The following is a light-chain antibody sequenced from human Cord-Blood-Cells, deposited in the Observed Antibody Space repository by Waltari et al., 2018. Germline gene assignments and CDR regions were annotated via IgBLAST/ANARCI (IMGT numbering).Light chain of an antibody. CDR2: DVS. CDR1: SSDVGGYNY. V-gene: IGLV2-14*01. J-gene: IGLJ1*01. CDR3: SSYTSSSTYV. Sequence: QSALTQPASVSGSPGQSITISCTGTSSDVGGYNYVSWYQQHPGKAPNLMIYDVSNRPSGVSTRFSGSKAGNTASLTISGLQAEDEADYYCSSYTSSSTYVFGTGTKVTVL.